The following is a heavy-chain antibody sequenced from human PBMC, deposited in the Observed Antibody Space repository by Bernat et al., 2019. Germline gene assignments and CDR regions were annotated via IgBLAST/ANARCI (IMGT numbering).Heavy chain of an antibody. D-gene: IGHD3-22*01. CDR2: ISYDGSNK. Sequence: QVQLVESGGGVVQPGRSLRLSCAASGFTFSTYGMHWVRQAPGKGLGWVAVISYDGSNKYYADSVKGRFTISSDNSKNTLFLQMNSLRAEDTAVYYCTKGPNHYYDSSGYMYYFDYWGQGALVTVSS. CDR1: GFTFSTYG. J-gene: IGHJ4*02. CDR3: TKGPNHYYDSSGYMYYFDY. V-gene: IGHV3-30*18.